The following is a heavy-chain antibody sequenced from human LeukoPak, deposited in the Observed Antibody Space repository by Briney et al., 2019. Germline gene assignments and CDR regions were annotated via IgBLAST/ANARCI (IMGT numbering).Heavy chain of an antibody. CDR2: IYTSGST. CDR3: ARDLPRNRITMVRDDAFDL. Sequence: SETLSLTCTVSGGSISSYYWSWIRQPPGKGLEWIGRIYTSGSTNYNPSLKSRVTMSVDTSKNQFSLKLSSVTAADTAVYYCARDLPRNRITMVRDDAFDLWGQGTMVTVSS. J-gene: IGHJ3*01. D-gene: IGHD3-10*01. CDR1: GGSISSYY. V-gene: IGHV4-4*07.